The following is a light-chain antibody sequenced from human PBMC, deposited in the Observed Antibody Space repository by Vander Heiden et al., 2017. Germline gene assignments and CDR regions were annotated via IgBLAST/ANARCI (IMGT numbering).Light chain of an antibody. CDR1: QSVSTN. CDR2: GAS. Sequence: EIVMTTSPATLSVSPGERATLSCRASQSVSTNLDWYQQKPGQAPRLLIYGASTRATGIPARFSGSGSGTEFTLTISSLQSEDFAVYYCQHYNTCPRTFGPGTKVEIK. J-gene: IGKJ1*01. V-gene: IGKV3-15*01. CDR3: QHYNTCPRT.